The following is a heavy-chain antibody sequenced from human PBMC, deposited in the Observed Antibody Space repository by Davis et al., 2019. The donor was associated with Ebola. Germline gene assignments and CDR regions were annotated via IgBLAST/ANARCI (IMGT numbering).Heavy chain of an antibody. CDR1: GGSFSGYY. CDR3: AREAEDYYGVDV. Sequence: MPSETLSLTCAVYGGSFSGYYWSWIRQPPGKGLEWIGEINHSGSTNYNPSLKSRVTISVDKSKNQFSLKLTSVTAADTAVYYCAREAEDYYGVDVWGQGTTVTASS. CDR2: INHSGST. V-gene: IGHV4-34*01. J-gene: IGHJ6*02.